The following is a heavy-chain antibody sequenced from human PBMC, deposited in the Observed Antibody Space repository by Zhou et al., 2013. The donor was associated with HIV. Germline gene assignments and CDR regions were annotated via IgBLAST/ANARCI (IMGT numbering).Heavy chain of an antibody. CDR3: ARDTGDVGYSITHYYYDGR. J-gene: IGHJ6*04. CDR1: GGTFSSYA. D-gene: IGHD4-4*01. V-gene: IGHV1-69*04. Sequence: QVQLVQSGAEVKKPGSSVKVSCKASGGTFSSYAISWVRQAPGQGLEWMGRIIPILGIANYAQKFQGRVTITADKSTSTAYMELSSLRSEDTAVYYCARDTGDVGYSITHYYYDGRLGQRDHGHRSPQ. CDR2: IIPILGIA.